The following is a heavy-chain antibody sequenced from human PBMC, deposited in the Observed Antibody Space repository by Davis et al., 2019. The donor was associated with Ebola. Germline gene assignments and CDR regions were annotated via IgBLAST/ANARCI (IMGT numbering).Heavy chain of an antibody. V-gene: IGHV3-66*01. Sequence: GESLKISCAASGFTVSSNYMSWVRQAPGKGLEWVSVIYSGGSTYYADSVKGRFTISRDNSKNTLYLQMNSLRAEDTAVYYCAREREFDSSGYYDYWGQGTLVTVSS. J-gene: IGHJ4*02. CDR1: GFTVSSNY. CDR2: IYSGGST. D-gene: IGHD3-22*01. CDR3: AREREFDSSGYYDY.